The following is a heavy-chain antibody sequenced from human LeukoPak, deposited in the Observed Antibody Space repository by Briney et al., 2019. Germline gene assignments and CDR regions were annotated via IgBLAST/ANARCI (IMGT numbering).Heavy chain of an antibody. V-gene: IGHV1-2*02. J-gene: IGHJ6*02. CDR1: GYTFTGYY. CDR3: ARDRVVLLWFGESSSGYYYGMDV. Sequence: ASVKVSCKASGYTFTGYYMHWVRQAPGQGLEWMGWINPNSGGTNYAQKFQGRVTMTRDTSTSTVYMELSSLRSEDTAVYYCARDRVVLLWFGESSSGYYYGMDVWGQGTTVTVSS. CDR2: INPNSGGT. D-gene: IGHD3-10*01.